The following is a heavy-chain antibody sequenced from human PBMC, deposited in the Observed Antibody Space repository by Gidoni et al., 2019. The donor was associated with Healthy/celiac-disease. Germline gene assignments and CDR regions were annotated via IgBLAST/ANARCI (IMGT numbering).Heavy chain of an antibody. V-gene: IGHV5-51*01. CDR1: GYSFTSYW. Sequence: EVQLVQSGAEVKKPGESLKISCKGSGYSFTSYWIGWVRQMPGKGLEWMGIIYPGDSDTRYSPSFQGQVTISADKSISTAYLQWSSLKASDTAMYYCARPISSLMAHPSYAFDIWGQGTMVTVSS. CDR2: IYPGDSDT. CDR3: ARPISSLMAHPSYAFDI. J-gene: IGHJ3*02. D-gene: IGHD2-8*01.